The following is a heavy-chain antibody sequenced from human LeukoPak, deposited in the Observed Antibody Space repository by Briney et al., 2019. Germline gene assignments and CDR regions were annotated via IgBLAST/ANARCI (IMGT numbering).Heavy chain of an antibody. D-gene: IGHD6-13*01. V-gene: IGHV3-9*01. J-gene: IGHJ4*02. Sequence: GRSVRLSCAASGFTFDDYAMHWVRQAPGKGLEWVSGISWNSGSIGYADSVKGRFTISRDNAKNSLYLQMNSLRAEDTALYYCAKDARAWDSSSFYDYWGQGTLVTVSS. CDR2: ISWNSGSI. CDR3: AKDARAWDSSSFYDY. CDR1: GFTFDDYA.